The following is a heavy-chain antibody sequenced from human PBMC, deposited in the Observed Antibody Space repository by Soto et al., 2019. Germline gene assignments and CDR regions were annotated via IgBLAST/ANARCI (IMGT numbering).Heavy chain of an antibody. CDR3: ARGSRDCSGGSCYLGGNWFDP. Sequence: ASETLSLTCTVSGGSISSGGYYWSWIRQHPGKGLEWIGYIYYSGSTYYNPSLKSRVTISVDTSKNQFSLKLSSVTAADTAVYYCARGSRDCSGGSCYLGGNWFDPWGQGTLVTVSS. V-gene: IGHV4-31*03. CDR2: IYYSGST. CDR1: GGSISSGGYY. J-gene: IGHJ5*02. D-gene: IGHD2-15*01.